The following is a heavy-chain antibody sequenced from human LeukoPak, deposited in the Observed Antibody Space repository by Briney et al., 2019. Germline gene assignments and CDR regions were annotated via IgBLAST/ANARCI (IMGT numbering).Heavy chain of an antibody. Sequence: PSETLSLTCTVSGGSISSNTYYWGWIRRPPGKGLEWIGNIHYSGSTYYHPSLKSRVTISVDTSKNQFSLNLSSLTAADTAVYYCATSDTVSTYHWFDPWGQGTLVTVSS. J-gene: IGHJ5*02. V-gene: IGHV4-39*01. D-gene: IGHD5/OR15-5a*01. CDR1: GGSISSNTYY. CDR3: ATSDTVSTYHWFDP. CDR2: IHYSGST.